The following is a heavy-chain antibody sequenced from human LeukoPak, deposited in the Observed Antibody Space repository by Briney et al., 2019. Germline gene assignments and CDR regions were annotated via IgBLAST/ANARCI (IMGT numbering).Heavy chain of an antibody. CDR1: GGTFSSYA. V-gene: IGHV1-69*06. CDR3: ARGVPLGYCTYGVCYPPYYFDY. D-gene: IGHD2-8*01. J-gene: IGHJ4*02. Sequence: SVKVSCKASGGTFSSYAISWVRQAPGQGLEWMGGIIPIFRTANYAQKFQGRVTITADISTSTAYMDLSGLSSEDTAVYYCARGVPLGYCTYGVCYPPYYFDYWGQGTLVTASS. CDR2: IIPIFRTA.